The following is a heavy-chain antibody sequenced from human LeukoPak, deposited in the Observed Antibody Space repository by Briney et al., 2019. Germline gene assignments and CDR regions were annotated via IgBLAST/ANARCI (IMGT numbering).Heavy chain of an antibody. D-gene: IGHD3-10*01. V-gene: IGHV3-64*01. CDR2: ISSNGGST. J-gene: IGHJ5*02. CDR1: GFTFSSYA. Sequence: AGGSLRLSCAASGFTFSSYARHWVRQAPGKGLEYVSAISSNGGSTYYANSVKGRFTISRDNSKNTLYLQMGSLRAEDMAVYYCARDGYGSGSYYQNWFDPWGQGTLVTVSS. CDR3: ARDGYGSGSYYQNWFDP.